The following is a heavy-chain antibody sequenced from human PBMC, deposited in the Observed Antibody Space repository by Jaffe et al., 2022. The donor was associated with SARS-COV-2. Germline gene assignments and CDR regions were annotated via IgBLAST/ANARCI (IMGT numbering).Heavy chain of an antibody. CDR1: GFTFSSYW. CDR2: IKQDGSEK. Sequence: EVQLVESGGGLVQPGGSLRLSCAASGFTFSSYWMSWVRQAPGKGLEWVANIKQDGSEKYYVDSVKGRFTISRDNAKNSLYLQMNSLRAEDTAVYYCARGRVGCSGGSCYYYGMDVWGQGTTVTVSS. J-gene: IGHJ6*02. D-gene: IGHD2-15*01. V-gene: IGHV3-7*03. CDR3: ARGRVGCSGGSCYYYGMDV.